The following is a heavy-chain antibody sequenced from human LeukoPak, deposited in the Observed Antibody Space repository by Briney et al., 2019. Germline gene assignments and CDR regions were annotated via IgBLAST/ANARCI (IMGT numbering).Heavy chain of an antibody. J-gene: IGHJ5*02. D-gene: IGHD2-15*01. CDR2: FDPEDGET. V-gene: IGHV1-24*01. CDR1: GYTLTELS. CDR3: ARETRFVVGIAATQHNWFDP. Sequence: ASVKVSCKVSGYTLTELSMHWVRQAPGKGLEWMGGFDPEDGETIYAQKFQGRVTMAEDTSTDTAYMELSSLRSEDTAVYYCARETRFVVGIAATQHNWFDPWGQGTLVTVSS.